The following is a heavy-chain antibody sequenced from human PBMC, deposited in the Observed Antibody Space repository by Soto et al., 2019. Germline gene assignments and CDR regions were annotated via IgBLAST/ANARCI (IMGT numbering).Heavy chain of an antibody. V-gene: IGHV1-18*01. CDR3: AREGDVPYYYYGMDV. CDR2: ISTYNGKT. D-gene: IGHD2-21*02. J-gene: IGHJ6*02. CDR1: GYTFSRYG. Sequence: QVQLVQSGGEVRKPGASVTVSCKASGYTFSRYGMSWVRQAPGQGLEWMGWISTYNGKTNYAQKFQDRVTMATDTSTSTVYLEMRSLTFDDPAVYYCAREGDVPYYYYGMDVWGQGTTVSVSS.